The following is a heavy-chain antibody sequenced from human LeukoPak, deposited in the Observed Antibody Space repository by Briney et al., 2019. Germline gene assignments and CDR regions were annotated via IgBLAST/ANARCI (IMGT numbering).Heavy chain of an antibody. D-gene: IGHD3-22*01. CDR2: ITYGGSNK. J-gene: IGHJ4*02. CDR3: ARAWDSSSYYYVGFTFVY. Sequence: GGSLRLSCAASGFTFSSYAMNWVRQAPGKGLEWVSAITYGGSNKYYADSVKGRFTISRDNSKNTLYLQMNSLRAEDTAVHCCARAWDSSSYYYVGFTFVYWGQGTLVTVSS. V-gene: IGHV3-30-3*01. CDR1: GFTFSSYA.